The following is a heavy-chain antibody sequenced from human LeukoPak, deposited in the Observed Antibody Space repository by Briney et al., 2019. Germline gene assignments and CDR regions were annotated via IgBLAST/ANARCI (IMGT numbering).Heavy chain of an antibody. CDR3: ARTPGNGIHHFDC. D-gene: IGHD2-8*01. Sequence: HPGRSLRLSCAASGFTFSSYAMHWVRQAPGKGLEWVAVISYDGTYKYYADSVKGRFTISRDNSKNTLYLQMNSLRAEDTAVYYCARTPGNGIHHFDCWGQGTLVTVSS. J-gene: IGHJ4*02. V-gene: IGHV3-30*04. CDR1: GFTFSSYA. CDR2: ISYDGTYK.